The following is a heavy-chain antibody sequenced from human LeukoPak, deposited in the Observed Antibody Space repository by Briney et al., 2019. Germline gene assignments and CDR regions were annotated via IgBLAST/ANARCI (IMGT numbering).Heavy chain of an antibody. CDR1: GFIVSSNY. D-gene: IGHD3-22*01. J-gene: IGHJ4*02. V-gene: IGHV3-53*01. CDR3: ARGIRSNDGGAYYPYHFDY. Sequence: GESLKISCVASGFIVSSNYLNWVRQAPGKGLEWLSIIYVGDNVYYADSVKGRFTISRDTSRNTVYLQMNSLTAEDTAIYYCARGIRSNDGGAYYPYHFDYWGQGTLVTVSS. CDR2: IYVGDNV.